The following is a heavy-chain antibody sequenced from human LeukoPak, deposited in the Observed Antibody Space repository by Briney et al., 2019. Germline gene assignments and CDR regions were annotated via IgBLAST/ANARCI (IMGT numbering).Heavy chain of an antibody. J-gene: IGHJ4*02. V-gene: IGHV4-39*01. Sequence: SETLSLTCTVSGGSISSSSYYWGWIRQPPGKGLEWIGSIYYSGSTYYNPSLKSRVTISVDTSKNQFSLKLSSVTAADTAVYHCARLPDYYDRSGYYSGIGYYFDYWGQGTLVTVSS. D-gene: IGHD3-22*01. CDR2: IYYSGST. CDR1: GGSISSSSYY. CDR3: ARLPDYYDRSGYYSGIGYYFDY.